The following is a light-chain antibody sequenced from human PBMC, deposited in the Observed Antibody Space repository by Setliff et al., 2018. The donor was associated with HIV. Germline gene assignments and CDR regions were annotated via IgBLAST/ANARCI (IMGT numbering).Light chain of an antibody. V-gene: IGLV1-44*01. CDR3: SAWDDSLSGAL. Sequence: QSVLTQTPSASGTPGQGVTISCSGGSSNIGTNTVNWYQQLPGAAPQLLIYRNNQRPSGVPDRFSGSKSGTSASLAISGLRSDDEADYYCSAWDDSLSGALFGGGT. CDR2: RNN. J-gene: IGLJ2*01. CDR1: SSNIGTNT.